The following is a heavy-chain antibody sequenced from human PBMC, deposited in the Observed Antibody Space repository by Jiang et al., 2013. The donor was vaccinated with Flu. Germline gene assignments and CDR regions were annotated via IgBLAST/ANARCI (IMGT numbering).Heavy chain of an antibody. D-gene: IGHD3-22*01. J-gene: IGHJ6*02. V-gene: IGHV1-69*01. Sequence: FQGRVTITADESTSTAYMELSSLRSEDTAVYYCARDRAVVVITTPNYYGMDVWGQGTTVTVSS. CDR3: ARDRAVVVITTPNYYGMDV.